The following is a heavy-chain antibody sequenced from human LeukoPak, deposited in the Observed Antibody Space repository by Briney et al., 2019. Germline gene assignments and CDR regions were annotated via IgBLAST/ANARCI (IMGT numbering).Heavy chain of an antibody. Sequence: SETLSLTCAVYGGSFSGYYWSWIRQPPGKGLEWIGEINHSGSTNYNPSLKSRVTISVDTSKNQFSLKLSSVTAADTAVYYCAGGQSGYSYGYYYCYMDVWGKGTTVTVSS. J-gene: IGHJ6*03. CDR1: GGSFSGYY. V-gene: IGHV4-34*01. D-gene: IGHD5-18*01. CDR3: AGGQSGYSYGYYYCYMDV. CDR2: INHSGST.